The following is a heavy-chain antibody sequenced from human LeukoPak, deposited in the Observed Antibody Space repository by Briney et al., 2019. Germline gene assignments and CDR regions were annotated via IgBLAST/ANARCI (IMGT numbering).Heavy chain of an antibody. D-gene: IGHD3-3*01. J-gene: IGHJ3*02. CDR1: GGSISSSSYY. CDR3: ARDRPRYYDFWSGHSRDAFDI. CDR2: IYYSGST. Sequence: PSETLSLTCTVSGGSISSSSYYWSWIRQPPGKGLEWIGYIYYSGSTNYNPSLKSRVTISVDTSKNQFSLKLSSVTAADTAVYYCARDRPRYYDFWSGHSRDAFDIWGQGTMVTVSS. V-gene: IGHV4-61*01.